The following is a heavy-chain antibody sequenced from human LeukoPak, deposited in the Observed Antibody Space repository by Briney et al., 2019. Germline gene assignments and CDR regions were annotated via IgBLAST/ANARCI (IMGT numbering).Heavy chain of an antibody. CDR2: ISSSGSTI. Sequence: GSLRLSCAASGFTFSSYEMNWVRQAPGKGLEWVSYISSSGSTIYYADSVKGRFTISRDNSKNTLYLQMNSLRAEDTAVYYCARSTVGAFDIWGQGTMVTVSS. CDR1: GFTFSSYE. CDR3: ARSTVGAFDI. V-gene: IGHV3-48*03. D-gene: IGHD4-23*01. J-gene: IGHJ3*02.